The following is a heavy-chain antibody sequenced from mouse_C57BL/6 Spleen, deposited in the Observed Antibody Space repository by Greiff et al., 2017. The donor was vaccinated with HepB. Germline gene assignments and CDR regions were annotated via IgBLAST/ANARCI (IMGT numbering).Heavy chain of an antibody. CDR1: GFTFTDYY. Sequence: EVKLVESGGGLVQPGGSLSLSCAASGFTFTDYYMSWVRQPPGKALEWLGFIRNKANGYTTEYSASVKGRFTISRDNSQSILYLQMNALRAEDSATYYCARRGTGNYFDYWGQGTTLTVSS. CDR3: ARRGTGNYFDY. D-gene: IGHD4-1*01. V-gene: IGHV7-3*01. CDR2: IRNKANGYTT. J-gene: IGHJ2*01.